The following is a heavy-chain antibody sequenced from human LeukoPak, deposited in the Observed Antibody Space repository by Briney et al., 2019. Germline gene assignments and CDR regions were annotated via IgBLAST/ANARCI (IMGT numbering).Heavy chain of an antibody. CDR2: IYHSGST. V-gene: IGHV4-38-2*02. CDR3: ARRYFCRLWFGESKGCWFDP. D-gene: IGHD3-10*01. CDR1: GYTISSGYY. J-gene: IGHJ5*02. Sequence: SETLSLTCTVSGYTISSGYYWGWIRQPPGKGLEWIGSIYHSGSTYYNPSLKSRVTISVDTSKNQFSLKLSSVTAADTAVYYCARRYFCRLWFGESKGCWFDPWGQGTLVTVSS.